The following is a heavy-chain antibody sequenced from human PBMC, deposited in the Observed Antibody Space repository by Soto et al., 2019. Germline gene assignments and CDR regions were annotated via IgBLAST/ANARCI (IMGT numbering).Heavy chain of an antibody. CDR1: GASISSGGYY. J-gene: IGHJ4*02. CDR2: IKYNGKT. V-gene: IGHV4-31*03. Sequence: TSETLSLTCTVSGASISSGGYYWSWIRQLPGKGLEGIAYIKYNGKTYNNPSLKSRTTILVDTSKNQFSLKLGSVTAADTALYYCARVGPYNRSDMMGYFFDYWGQGTLVTVSS. CDR3: ARVGPYNRSDMMGYFFDY. D-gene: IGHD1-20*01.